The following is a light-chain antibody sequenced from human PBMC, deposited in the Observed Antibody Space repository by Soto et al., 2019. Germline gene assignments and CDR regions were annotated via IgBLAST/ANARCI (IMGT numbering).Light chain of an antibody. CDR1: SSNIGSNY. Sequence: QPVLTQPPSASGTPGQRVTISCSGSSSNIGSNYVYCYQQLPGMAPKLVIYRNNQRPSGVPDRFSGSKSGTSASLAISGLRSEDEADYYCATWDDSLSALFGGGTKLTVL. V-gene: IGLV1-47*01. CDR2: RNN. J-gene: IGLJ2*01. CDR3: ATWDDSLSAL.